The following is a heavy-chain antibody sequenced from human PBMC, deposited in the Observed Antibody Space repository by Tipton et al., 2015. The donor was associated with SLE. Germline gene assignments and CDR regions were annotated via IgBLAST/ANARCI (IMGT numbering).Heavy chain of an antibody. CDR1: GGSISSYY. J-gene: IGHJ4*02. V-gene: IGHV4-59*01. Sequence: GLVKPSETLSLTCTVSGGSISSYYWSWIRQPPGKGLEWIGYIYTSGSTNYNPSLKSRVTISVDTSKNQFSLKLSSVTAADTAVYYCATAGITGTTGYFDYWGQGTLVTVSS. CDR3: ATAGITGTTGYFDY. CDR2: IYTSGST. D-gene: IGHD1-14*01.